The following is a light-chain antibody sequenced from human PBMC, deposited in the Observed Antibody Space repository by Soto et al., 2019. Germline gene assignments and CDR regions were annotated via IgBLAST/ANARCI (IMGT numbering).Light chain of an antibody. CDR3: SSYTSSSTLVV. V-gene: IGLV2-14*01. Sequence: QSALTQPASVSGSPGKSITISCTGTSSDVGGYNYVSWYQQHPGKAPKLMIYEVSNRPSGVSNRFSGSKSGNTASLPISGLQAEDEADYYCSSYTSSSTLVVFGGWTKVTVL. CDR1: SSDVGGYNY. J-gene: IGLJ2*01. CDR2: EVS.